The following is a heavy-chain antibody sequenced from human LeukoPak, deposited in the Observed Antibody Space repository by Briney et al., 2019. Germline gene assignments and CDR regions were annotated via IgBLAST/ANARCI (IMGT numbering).Heavy chain of an antibody. CDR1: GFTFSSYS. CDR3: ARGLGSPTGEPKGAFDI. D-gene: IGHD7-27*01. Sequence: GGSLRLSCAASGFTFSSYSMNWVRQAPGKGLEWVSSISSSSSYIYYADSVKGRFTISRDNAKNSLYLQMNSLRAEDTAVYYCARGLGSPTGEPKGAFDIWGQGTMVTVSS. J-gene: IGHJ3*02. V-gene: IGHV3-21*01. CDR2: ISSSSSYI.